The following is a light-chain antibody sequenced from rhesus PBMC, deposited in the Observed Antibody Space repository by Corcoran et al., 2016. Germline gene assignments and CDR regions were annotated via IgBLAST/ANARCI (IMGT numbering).Light chain of an antibody. V-gene: IGKV3S9*01. J-gene: IGKJ1*01. Sequence: EIVMTQSPATLSLSPGERATLSCRASQSVSSYVAWYQQKPEQVPRPLIYGASSRATGIPDRFSGSGSGTDFTLIISSLEPEDVGVYYCQQYNNWKTFGQGTKVEIK. CDR2: GAS. CDR3: QQYNNWKT. CDR1: QSVSSY.